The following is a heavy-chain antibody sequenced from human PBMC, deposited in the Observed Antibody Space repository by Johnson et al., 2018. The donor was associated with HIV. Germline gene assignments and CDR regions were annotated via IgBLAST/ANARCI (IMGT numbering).Heavy chain of an antibody. J-gene: IGHJ3*02. D-gene: IGHD4-17*01. V-gene: IGHV3-64*01. Sequence: GETTYYANSVKGRVTISRDDSKSTLYLQMGWLRSEDTALYYCTRQCDYAQGFDIWGRGTLVTVSS. CDR2: GETT. CDR3: TRQCDYAQGFDI.